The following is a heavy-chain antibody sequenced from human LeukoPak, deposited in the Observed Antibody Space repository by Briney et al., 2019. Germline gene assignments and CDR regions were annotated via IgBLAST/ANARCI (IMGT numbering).Heavy chain of an antibody. CDR2: IYNSGST. CDR3: ARDKRQSSGCMY. J-gene: IGHJ4*02. Sequence: SEPLSLTCTVSGDPISSTSHYWRWIRQPPGKGLEWIASIYNSGSTYFNPALKSRVTITVDTSNNQFSLKLTSVTAADTALYYCARDKRQSSGCMYWGQGTLVSVSS. CDR1: GDPISSTSHY. V-gene: IGHV4-39*02. D-gene: IGHD6-25*01.